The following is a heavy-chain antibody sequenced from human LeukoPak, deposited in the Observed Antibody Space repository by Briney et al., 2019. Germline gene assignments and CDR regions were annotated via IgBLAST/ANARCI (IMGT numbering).Heavy chain of an antibody. CDR3: AKPLGNINTVAVAFDY. Sequence: GGSLRLSCAASGFTFSSYAMSWVRQAPGKGLEWVSGISGSGGSTNYADSVKGRFTISRDNSKNTLYLQMNGLRAEDTAVYYCAKPLGNINTVAVAFDYWGQGTLVTVSS. D-gene: IGHD6-19*01. CDR2: ISGSGGST. CDR1: GFTFSSYA. V-gene: IGHV3-23*01. J-gene: IGHJ4*02.